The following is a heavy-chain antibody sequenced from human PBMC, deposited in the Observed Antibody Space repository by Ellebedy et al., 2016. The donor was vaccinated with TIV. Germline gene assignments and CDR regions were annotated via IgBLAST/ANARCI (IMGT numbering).Heavy chain of an antibody. CDR2: IFHTGII. CDR3: ASLRD. V-gene: IGHV4-59*01. CDR1: GVSITRYY. J-gene: IGHJ4*02. Sequence: SETLSLXCTVSGVSITRYYWSWIRQPPGRGLELIGYIFHTGIIKYNPSLKSRVTISIDTSKHQFSLKLTSVTAADTAVYYCASLRDWGQGALVTVAS. D-gene: IGHD5-24*01.